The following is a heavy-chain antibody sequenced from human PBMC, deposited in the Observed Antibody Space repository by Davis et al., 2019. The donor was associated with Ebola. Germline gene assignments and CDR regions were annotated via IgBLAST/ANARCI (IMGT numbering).Heavy chain of an antibody. V-gene: IGHV1-8*01. Sequence: AASVMVSCYASGYTFSNYAINWVRQATGQGLEWMGWMNPNSGDTGYAQKFQGRVTMTRNTSISTAYMELSSLRSEDTAVYYCAREGTGDGFIYYYGMDVWGQGTTVTVSS. J-gene: IGHJ6*02. D-gene: IGHD1-1*01. CDR3: AREGTGDGFIYYYGMDV. CDR2: MNPNSGDT. CDR1: GYTFSNYA.